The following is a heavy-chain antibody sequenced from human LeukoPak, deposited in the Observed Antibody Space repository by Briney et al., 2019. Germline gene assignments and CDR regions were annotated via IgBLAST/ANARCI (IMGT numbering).Heavy chain of an antibody. CDR1: GYTFTGYY. Sequence: GASVKVSCKASGYTFTGYYMHWVRQAPGQGLEWMGWINPNSDGTNYAQKFQGRVTMTRDTSISTAYMELSRLRSDDTAVYYCARDRTHGSYYDYWGQGTLVTVSS. V-gene: IGHV1-2*02. D-gene: IGHD1-26*01. CDR3: ARDRTHGSYYDY. J-gene: IGHJ4*02. CDR2: INPNSDGT.